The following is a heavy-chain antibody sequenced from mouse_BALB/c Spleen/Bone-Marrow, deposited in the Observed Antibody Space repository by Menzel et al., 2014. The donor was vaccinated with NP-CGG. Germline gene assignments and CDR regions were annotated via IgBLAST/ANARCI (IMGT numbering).Heavy chain of an antibody. D-gene: IGHD1-1*01. CDR3: AREYGLGYFDV. V-gene: IGHV1-9*01. CDR1: GYTFSSYW. CDR2: ILPGSGST. Sequence: VQMVASGAELMKPGASVKISCKATGYTFSSYWIEWVKQRPGHGLEWIGEILPGSGSTNYNEKFKGKATFTADTSSNTAYMQLSSLTSEDSAVYYCAREYGLGYFDVWCAGTPVTVSS. J-gene: IGHJ1*01.